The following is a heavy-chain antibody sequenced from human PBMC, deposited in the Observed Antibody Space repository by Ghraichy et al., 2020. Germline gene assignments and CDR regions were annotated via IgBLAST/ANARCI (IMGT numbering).Heavy chain of an antibody. D-gene: IGHD1-26*01. CDR1: VGSISSYY. Sequence: SQTLSLTCTVSVGSISSYYWSWIRQPPGKGLEWIGYIYYSGSTNYHPSLKSRVTISVDTSKNQFSLKLSSVTAADTAVYDCARTGSGEAFDYWGQGTLVTVSS. V-gene: IGHV4-59*01. J-gene: IGHJ4*02. CDR2: IYYSGST. CDR3: ARTGSGEAFDY.